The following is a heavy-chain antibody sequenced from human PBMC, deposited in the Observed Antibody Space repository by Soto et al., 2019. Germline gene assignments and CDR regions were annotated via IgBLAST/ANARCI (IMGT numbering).Heavy chain of an antibody. V-gene: IGHV3-23*01. D-gene: IGHD2-2*01. CDR1: GFTFSSYG. J-gene: IGHJ4*02. Sequence: GGSLRLSCAASGFTFSSYGMSWVRQAPGKGLEWVSAISGGGGTTYYADSVKGRFTISRDNLKNTVYLQMISLRAEDTAVYYCARDGRAPYCSSTSCFNQTPDYWGQGTLVTVSS. CDR3: ARDGRAPYCSSTSCFNQTPDY. CDR2: ISGGGGTT.